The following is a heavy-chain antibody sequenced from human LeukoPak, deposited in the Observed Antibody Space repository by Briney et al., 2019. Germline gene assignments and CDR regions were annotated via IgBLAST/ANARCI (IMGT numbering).Heavy chain of an antibody. CDR3: ARDLFETSACSLGY. J-gene: IGHJ4*02. CDR1: GFTFDDFG. CDR2: INWNGDKS. Sequence: PGGSLRLSCAGSGFTFDDFGMNWVRQAPGKGLEWVAGINWNGDKSGYGDSVRGRFTISRDNAKKSLYLQMNSLRAEDTAMYYCARDLFETSACSLGYWGQGTLVVVSA. D-gene: IGHD2-21*01. V-gene: IGHV3-20*04.